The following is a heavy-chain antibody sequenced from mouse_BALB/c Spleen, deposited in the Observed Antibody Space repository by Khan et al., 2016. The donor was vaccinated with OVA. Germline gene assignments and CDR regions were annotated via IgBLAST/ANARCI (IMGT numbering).Heavy chain of an antibody. Sequence: QMQLEESGAELARPGASVKMSCKASGYTFTSYTIHWIKLRPGQGLEWIGYINPSNGYTNYNQKFKDKATLTADKSSTTAYLQLSSLTSDDSAVYNCVRDGTYHRNDGWIANWGQGTMVTVSA. CDR1: GYTFTSYT. J-gene: IGHJ3*01. CDR3: VRDGTYHRNDGWIAN. V-gene: IGHV1-4*01. CDR2: INPSNGYT. D-gene: IGHD2-14*01.